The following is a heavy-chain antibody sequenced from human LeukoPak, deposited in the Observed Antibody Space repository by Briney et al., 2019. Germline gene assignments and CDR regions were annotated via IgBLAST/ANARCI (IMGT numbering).Heavy chain of an antibody. CDR2: INSASDNI. V-gene: IGHV3-11*04. J-gene: IGHJ4*02. D-gene: IGHD2-2*01. CDR3: ARGSSNSFDY. CDR1: GFTFSDYF. Sequence: PGGSLRLSCVASGFTFSDYFMSWIRQAPGKGLEWLSFINSASDNIYYADSVRGRFTISRDNAKNSLYLQMNSLRAEDTAVYYCARGSSNSFDYWGQGTLVTVSS.